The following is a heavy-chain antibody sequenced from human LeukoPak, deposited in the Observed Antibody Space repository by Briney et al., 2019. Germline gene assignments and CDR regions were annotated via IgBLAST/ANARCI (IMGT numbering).Heavy chain of an antibody. CDR3: ARHRRLVAPTSAFTYYYYMDV. Sequence: GGSLRLSCAASGFTFSSYSMNWVRQAPGKGLEWVSCISSSSSYIHYADSVKGRFTISRDNAKNSLYLQMNSLRAEDTAVYYCARHRRLVAPTSAFTYYYYMDVWGKGTTVTISS. CDR2: ISSSSSYI. V-gene: IGHV3-21*01. CDR1: GFTFSSYS. J-gene: IGHJ6*03. D-gene: IGHD3-3*02.